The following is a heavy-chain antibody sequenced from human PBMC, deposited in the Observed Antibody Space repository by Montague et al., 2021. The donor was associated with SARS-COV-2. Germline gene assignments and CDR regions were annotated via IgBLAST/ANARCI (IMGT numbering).Heavy chain of an antibody. V-gene: IGHV4-4*02. CDR1: GGSISSSNW. CDR3: ARGLSGSYSGGWVPVALFDFCYYMDV. J-gene: IGHJ6*03. CDR2: SNHSGGT. Sequence: SETLSLTCAVSGGSISSSNWWSWVRQPPGKGLEWIGESNHSGGTXXNPXXXGRVTISVDTSKSQFSLKLTSVTAADTAVYYCARGLSGSYSGGWVPVALFDFCYYMDVWGKGTTVTVSS. D-gene: IGHD6-25*01.